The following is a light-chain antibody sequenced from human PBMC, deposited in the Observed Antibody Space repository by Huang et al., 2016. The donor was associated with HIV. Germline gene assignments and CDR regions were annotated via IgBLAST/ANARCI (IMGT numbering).Light chain of an antibody. J-gene: IGKJ3*01. CDR2: LGS. CDR1: QSLLHSNGYNY. CDR3: MQTLQTPRFT. V-gene: IGKV2-28*01. Sequence: DILMTQSPLSLPVTPGEPASISCRYSQSLLHSNGYNYLDWYLQKPGQSPQLLIYLGSNRASGVPDRFSGSGSGTDFTLKISRVEAEDVGVYYCMQTLQTPRFTFGPGTKVDIK.